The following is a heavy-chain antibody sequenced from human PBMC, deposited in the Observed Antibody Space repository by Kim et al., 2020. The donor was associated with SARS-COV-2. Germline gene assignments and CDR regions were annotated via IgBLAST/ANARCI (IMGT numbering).Heavy chain of an antibody. J-gene: IGHJ3*02. CDR2: IYYSGST. Sequence: SETLSLTCTVSGGSVSSGSYYWSWIRQPPGKGLEWIGYIYYSGSTNYNPSLKSRVTISVDTSKNQFSLKLSSVTAADTAVYYCARYRVVALDAFDIWGQGTMVTVSS. V-gene: IGHV4-61*01. D-gene: IGHD2-15*01. CDR3: ARYRVVALDAFDI. CDR1: GGSVSSGSYY.